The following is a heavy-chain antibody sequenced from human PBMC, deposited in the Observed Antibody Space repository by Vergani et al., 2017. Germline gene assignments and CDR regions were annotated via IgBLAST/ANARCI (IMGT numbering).Heavy chain of an antibody. CDR2: INPNSGGT. D-gene: IGHD6-19*01. CDR3: ARVWVRAVASIDY. J-gene: IGHJ4*02. CDR1: GYTFTSYD. Sequence: QVQLVQSGAEVKKPGASVKVSCKASGYTFTSYDINWVRQATGQGLEWMGWINPNSGGTNYAQKFQGRVTMTRDTSISTAYMELSRLRSDDTAVYYCARVWVRAVASIDYWGQGTLVTVSS. V-gene: IGHV1-2*02.